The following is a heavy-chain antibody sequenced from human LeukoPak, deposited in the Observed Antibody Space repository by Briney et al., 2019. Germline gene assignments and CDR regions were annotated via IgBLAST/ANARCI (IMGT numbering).Heavy chain of an antibody. V-gene: IGHV1-18*01. CDR1: GYTFTNYG. J-gene: IGHJ4*02. CDR3: ARQGYGGHSRGAADY. D-gene: IGHD4-23*01. CDR2: ISANNGNR. Sequence: GASVKVSCKASGYTFTNYGISWVRQAPGQGLEWMGWISANNGNRNYALKLQDRVSMTTDTSTSTAYMELRSLRSDDTAVYYCARQGYGGHSRGAADYWGQETLVTVSS.